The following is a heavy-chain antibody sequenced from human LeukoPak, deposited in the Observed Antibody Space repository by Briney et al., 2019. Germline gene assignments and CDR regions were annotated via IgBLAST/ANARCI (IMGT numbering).Heavy chain of an antibody. J-gene: IGHJ4*02. CDR3: ARAWTSAGRFDF. CDR2: IYYSGGT. CDR1: GGSISDGDYY. V-gene: IGHV4-30-4*01. Sequence: PSETLSLTCTVSGGSISDGDYYWSWIRQPPGKGLEWLGYIYYSGGTYYNPSLKSRLTISVDTSRNQFSLKLSSVTAADTAVYYCARAWTSAGRFDFWGQGTLVPVSS. D-gene: IGHD6-13*01.